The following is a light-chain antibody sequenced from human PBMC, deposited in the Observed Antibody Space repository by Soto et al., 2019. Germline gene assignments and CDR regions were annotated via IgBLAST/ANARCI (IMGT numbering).Light chain of an antibody. CDR2: AAS. CDR3: QQYYSYPLM. J-gene: IGKJ1*01. Sequence: DIQMTQSPSSLSASVGDRVTITCRASQSISYYLNWYQQKPGKAPKLLIYAASTLQSGVPSRFSGSGSGTDFTLTISCLQSEDFATYYCQQYYSYPLMFGQRTKVAIK. V-gene: IGKV1-39*01. CDR1: QSISYY.